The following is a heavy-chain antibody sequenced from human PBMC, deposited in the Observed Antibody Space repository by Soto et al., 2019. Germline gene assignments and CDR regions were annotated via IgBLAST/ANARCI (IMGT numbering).Heavy chain of an antibody. J-gene: IGHJ5*02. Sequence: TLSLTCTVSGGSISSGDYYWSWIRQPPGKGLEWIGYIYYSGSTYYNPSLKSRVTISVDTSKNQFSLKLSSVTAADTAVYYCASHNSSWTMFGFDPWGQGTLVTVSS. CDR2: IYYSGST. CDR1: GGSISSGDYY. D-gene: IGHD6-13*01. V-gene: IGHV4-30-4*01. CDR3: ASHNSSWTMFGFDP.